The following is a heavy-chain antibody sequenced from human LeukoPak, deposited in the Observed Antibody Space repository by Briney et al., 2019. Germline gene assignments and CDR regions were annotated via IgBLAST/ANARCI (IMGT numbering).Heavy chain of an antibody. CDR3: VRDRRTGRTSFDY. Sequence: GGSLRLSCAASGFTFSRYSMHWVRQAPGKGLVWVSHVNSDGSGTDYADSVKGRFIISRDNAKNTLFLQMNSLRADDTAVYYCVRDRRTGRTSFDYWGLGALVTVSS. V-gene: IGHV3-74*01. J-gene: IGHJ4*02. CDR1: GFTFSRYS. CDR2: VNSDGSGT. D-gene: IGHD1-1*01.